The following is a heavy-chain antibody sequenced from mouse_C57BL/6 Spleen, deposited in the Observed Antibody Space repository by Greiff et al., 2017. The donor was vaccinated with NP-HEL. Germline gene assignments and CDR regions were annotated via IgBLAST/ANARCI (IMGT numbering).Heavy chain of an antibody. CDR2: ISDGGSYT. Sequence: EVKLMESGGGLVKPGGSLKLSCAASGFTFSSYAMSWVRQTPEKRLEWVATISDGGSYTYYPDNVKGRFTISRDNAKNNLYLQMSHLKSEDTAMYYCARDHGYGNYGGAMDYWGQGTSVTVSS. CDR1: GFTFSSYA. V-gene: IGHV5-4*01. D-gene: IGHD2-1*01. J-gene: IGHJ4*01. CDR3: ARDHGYGNYGGAMDY.